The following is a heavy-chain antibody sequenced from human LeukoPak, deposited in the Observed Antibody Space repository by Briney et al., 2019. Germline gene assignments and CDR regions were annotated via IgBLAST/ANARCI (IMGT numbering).Heavy chain of an antibody. Sequence: PGRSLRLSCAASGFTFSSYGMHWVRQAPGKGLEWVAVIWYGGSNKYYADSVKGRFTISRDNSKNTLYLQMNSLRAEDTAVYYCARGRDGYNGGFDPWGQGTLVTVSS. CDR1: GFTFSSYG. CDR2: IWYGGSNK. J-gene: IGHJ5*02. CDR3: ARGRDGYNGGFDP. V-gene: IGHV3-33*01. D-gene: IGHD5-24*01.